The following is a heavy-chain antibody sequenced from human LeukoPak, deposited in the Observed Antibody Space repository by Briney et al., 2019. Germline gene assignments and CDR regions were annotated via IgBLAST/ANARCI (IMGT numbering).Heavy chain of an antibody. CDR3: AKYYCSGASCYGEQYFDY. V-gene: IGHV3-30*18. J-gene: IGHJ4*02. CDR1: GFTFSSYW. D-gene: IGHD2-15*01. Sequence: GGSLRLSCAASGFTFSSYWMHWVRQAPGKGLEWVAVISYDGSNKYYADSVKGRFTISRDNSKNTLYLQMNSLRAEDTAVYYCAKYYCSGASCYGEQYFDYWGQGTLVTVSS. CDR2: ISYDGSNK.